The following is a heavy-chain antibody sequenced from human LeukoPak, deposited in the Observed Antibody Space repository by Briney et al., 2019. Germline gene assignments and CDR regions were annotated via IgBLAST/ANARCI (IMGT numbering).Heavy chain of an antibody. CDR3: ARDFSSYSRIDWFDP. D-gene: IGHD6-13*01. J-gene: IGHJ5*02. Sequence: GGSLRLSCAASGFTFSSYAMHWVRQAPGKGLEGVAVISYDGSNKYYADSVKGRFTISRDNSKSMLYLQMNSLRDKDTAVYYCARDFSSYSRIDWFDPWGQGTLVTVSS. CDR2: ISYDGSNK. V-gene: IGHV3-30*04. CDR1: GFTFSSYA.